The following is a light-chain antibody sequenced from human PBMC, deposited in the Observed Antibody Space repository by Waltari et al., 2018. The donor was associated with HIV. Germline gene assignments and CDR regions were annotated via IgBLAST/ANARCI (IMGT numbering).Light chain of an antibody. V-gene: IGKV3-11*01. CDR1: QNVSSY. CDR3: QQRSNWPPRYS. J-gene: IGKJ2*03. CDR2: GAS. Sequence: ENVLTQSPATLSLSPGERATLSCRASQNVSSYLAWYQQKPGQAPRLLIYGASNRATGIPARFSGSGFGTDFTLTINSLEPEDFAVYYCQQRSNWPPRYSFGQGTKLEIK.